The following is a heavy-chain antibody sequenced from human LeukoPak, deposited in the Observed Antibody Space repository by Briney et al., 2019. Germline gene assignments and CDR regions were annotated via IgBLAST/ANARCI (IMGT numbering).Heavy chain of an antibody. Sequence: GGSLRLSCAASGFTFSSYWMSWVRQAPGKGLEWVANIKQDGSEKYYVDSVKGRFTISRDNAKNSLYLQMNSLRAEDTAVYYCARSNVLRYFDWLSGSHYYYYYMDVWGKGTTVTVSS. CDR3: ARSNVLRYFDWLSGSHYYYYYMDV. CDR1: GFTFSSYW. J-gene: IGHJ6*03. CDR2: IKQDGSEK. D-gene: IGHD3-9*01. V-gene: IGHV3-7*01.